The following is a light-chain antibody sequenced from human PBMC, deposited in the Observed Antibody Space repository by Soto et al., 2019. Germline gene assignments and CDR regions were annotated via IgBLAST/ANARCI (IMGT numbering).Light chain of an antibody. Sequence: QSVLTQPPSASGTPGQGVTISCSGSDSNIRSNTVNWYQQLPGTAPKLLIYTNNRRPSGVPDRFSGSKSGTSASLAISGLQSEDEADYYCAAWDDSLNGVVFGGGTQLTVL. V-gene: IGLV1-44*01. J-gene: IGLJ3*02. CDR3: AAWDDSLNGVV. CDR1: DSNIRSNT. CDR2: TNN.